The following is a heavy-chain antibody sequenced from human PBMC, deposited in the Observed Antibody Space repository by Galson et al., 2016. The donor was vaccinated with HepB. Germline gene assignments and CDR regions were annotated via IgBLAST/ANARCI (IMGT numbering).Heavy chain of an antibody. V-gene: IGHV3-23*01. Sequence: SLRLSCAASGFSFSSYGMTWVRQAPGKGLEVVSSISRSGDSTDYADSVKGRFTISRDNSKNTLSLQMNSLTADDTAIYYCVQGSTAPAVWGKGTTVIVSA. J-gene: IGHJ6*04. CDR2: ISRSGDST. CDR3: VQGSTAPAV. CDR1: GFSFSSYG. D-gene: IGHD1-26*01.